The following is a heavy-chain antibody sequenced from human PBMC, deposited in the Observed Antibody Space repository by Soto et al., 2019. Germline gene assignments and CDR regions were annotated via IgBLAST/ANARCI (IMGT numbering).Heavy chain of an antibody. V-gene: IGHV1-69*13. J-gene: IGHJ4*02. D-gene: IGHD3-22*01. Sequence: SVKVSFKASGVTFNKYAISWVRQSPGQGLEWMGGIIPMFGTANYAQKFQGRVTITADESTSTAYMELRSLRSEDTAVYYCARGVHYDGSGYYYFYWGRGTLVTVSS. CDR2: IIPMFGTA. CDR3: ARGVHYDGSGYYYFY. CDR1: GVTFNKYA.